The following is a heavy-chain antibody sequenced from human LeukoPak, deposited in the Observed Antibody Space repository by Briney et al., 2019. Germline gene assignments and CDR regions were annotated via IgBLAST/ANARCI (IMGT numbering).Heavy chain of an antibody. Sequence: ASVKVSCKAPGYTFTSYAMNWVRQAPGQGLEWMGWINTNTGNPTYAQGFTGRFVFSLDTSVSTAYLQISSLKAEDTAVYYRARGDTAMGYDYWGQGTLVTVSS. CDR3: ARGDTAMGYDY. CDR1: GYTFTSYA. D-gene: IGHD5-18*01. J-gene: IGHJ4*02. CDR2: INTNTGNP. V-gene: IGHV7-4-1*02.